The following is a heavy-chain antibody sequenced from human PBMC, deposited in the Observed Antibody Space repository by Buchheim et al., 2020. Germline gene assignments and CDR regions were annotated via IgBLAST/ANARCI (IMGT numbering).Heavy chain of an antibody. V-gene: IGHV4-30-4*01. CDR2: IYYSGST. CDR1: GGSISSGDYY. Sequence: QVQLQESGPGLVKPSQTLSLTRTVSGGSISSGDYYWSWIRQPPGKGLEWIGYIYYSGSTYYNPSLKSRVTISVDTSKNQFSLKLSSVTAADTAVYYCAGEAEDYGSGVLYNWFDPWGQGTL. CDR3: AGEAEDYGSGVLYNWFDP. J-gene: IGHJ5*02. D-gene: IGHD3-10*01.